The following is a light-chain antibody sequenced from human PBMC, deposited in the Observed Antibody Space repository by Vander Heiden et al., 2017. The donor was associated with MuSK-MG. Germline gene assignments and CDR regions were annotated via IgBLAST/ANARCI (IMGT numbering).Light chain of an antibody. CDR3: TLDCSTQALT. V-gene: IGKV1-33*01. CDR2: EAS. CDR1: QDIDNY. Sequence: IQMTQSPSTLSASVGDRVTITCQENQDIDNYLNCYQQKPWKATKLLIYEASNLASGAPSRSPGPSSRLYFTFTRTRLHLVAAATYSCTLDCSTQALTFGGEAK. J-gene: IGKJ4*01.